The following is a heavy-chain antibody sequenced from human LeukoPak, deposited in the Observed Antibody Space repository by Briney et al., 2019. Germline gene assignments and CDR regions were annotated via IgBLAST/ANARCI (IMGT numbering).Heavy chain of an antibody. CDR1: GYTFIDDY. V-gene: IGHV1-2*02. D-gene: IGHD2-21*02. CDR3: ATDVETGS. J-gene: IGHJ5*02. CDR2: INPKSGDS. Sequence: ASVKVSCKASGYTFIDDYIYWLRQAPGQGPEYMGWINPKSGDSRSVEKFQGRVTLTRDTSIRTTYLELKRLRCDDTAVYYCATDVETGSWGQGALVTVSS.